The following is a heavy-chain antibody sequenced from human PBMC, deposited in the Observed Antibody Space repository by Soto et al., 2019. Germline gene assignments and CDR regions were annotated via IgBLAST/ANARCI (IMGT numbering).Heavy chain of an antibody. Sequence: QVQLVQSGAEVKKPGSSVKVSCKASGGTFSSYAISWVRQAPGQGLEWMGGIIPIFGTANYAQKFQGRVTITADESTSTAYMELSSLRSEDTAVYYCAHPLYGSGIKNREYYYYGMDVWGQGTTVTVSS. CDR3: AHPLYGSGIKNREYYYYGMDV. V-gene: IGHV1-69*12. CDR2: IIPIFGTA. J-gene: IGHJ6*02. D-gene: IGHD3-10*01. CDR1: GGTFSSYA.